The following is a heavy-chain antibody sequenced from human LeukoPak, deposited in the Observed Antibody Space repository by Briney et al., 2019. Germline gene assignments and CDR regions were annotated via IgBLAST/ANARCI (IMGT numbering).Heavy chain of an antibody. Sequence: ASVKVSCKASGYTFTSYGISWVRQAPGQGLECMGWISAYNGNTNYAQKLQGRVTMTTDTSTSTAYMELRSLRSDDTAVYYCARDSPKDRITMIVVESFQHWGQGTLVTVSS. CDR1: GYTFTSYG. V-gene: IGHV1-18*01. D-gene: IGHD3-22*01. CDR2: ISAYNGNT. CDR3: ARDSPKDRITMIVVESFQH. J-gene: IGHJ1*01.